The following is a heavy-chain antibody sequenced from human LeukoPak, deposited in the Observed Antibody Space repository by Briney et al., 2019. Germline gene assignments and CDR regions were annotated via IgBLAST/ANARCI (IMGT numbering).Heavy chain of an antibody. CDR1: GGSISSGGYS. CDR2: IYHSGST. D-gene: IGHD2-2*01. CDR3: ARDWSRFLVVVPAFLDHYYYYGMDV. V-gene: IGHV4-30-2*01. J-gene: IGHJ6*02. Sequence: PSETLSLTCAVSGGSISSGGYSWSWIRQPPGKGLEWIGYIYHSGSTYYNPSLKSRVTISVDRSKNQFSLKLSSVTAADTAVYYCARDWSRFLVVVPAFLDHYYYYGMDVWGQGTTVTVSS.